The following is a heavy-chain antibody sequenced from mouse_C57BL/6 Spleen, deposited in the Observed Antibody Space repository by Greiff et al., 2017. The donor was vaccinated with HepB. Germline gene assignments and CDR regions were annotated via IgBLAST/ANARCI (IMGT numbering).Heavy chain of an antibody. J-gene: IGHJ4*01. CDR1: GYTFTSYW. Sequence: QVQLQQPGAELVKPGASVKMSCKASGYTFTSYWITWVKQRPGQGLEWIGDIYPGSGSTNYNEKFKSQATLTVDTSSSTAYMQLSSLTSEDSAVYYCARDYYGSSYAMDYWGQGTSVTVSS. V-gene: IGHV1-55*01. CDR2: IYPGSGST. D-gene: IGHD1-1*01. CDR3: ARDYYGSSYAMDY.